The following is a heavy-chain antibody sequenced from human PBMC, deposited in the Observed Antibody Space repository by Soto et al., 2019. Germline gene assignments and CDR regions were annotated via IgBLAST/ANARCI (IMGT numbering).Heavy chain of an antibody. CDR3: AHRPSDGSGSSHWFDP. CDR2: IYWDDDK. D-gene: IGHD3-10*01. Sequence: SGPTLVNPTQTLTLTCTFSGFSLSTGGVAVAWIRQPPGKALEWLALIYWDDDKRYSPSLRSRLAITKDTSKNQVVLTMTNMDPVDTATYCCAHRPSDGSGSSHWFDPWGQGTLVTVSS. CDR1: GFSLSTGGVA. J-gene: IGHJ5*02. V-gene: IGHV2-5*02.